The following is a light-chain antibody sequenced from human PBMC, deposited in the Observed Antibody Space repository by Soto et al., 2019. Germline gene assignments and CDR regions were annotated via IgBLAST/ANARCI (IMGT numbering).Light chain of an antibody. Sequence: IVMTQSPATLSVFPGERVTLSCRASQSVSSNLAWYQQKPGQAPRLLIYGASTRATGIPARFSGSGSGTEFTLTISSLQSEDFAVYYCHQYNNWPPRDTFGQGTKLEIK. CDR1: QSVSSN. CDR2: GAS. V-gene: IGKV3-15*01. CDR3: HQYNNWPPRDT. J-gene: IGKJ2*01.